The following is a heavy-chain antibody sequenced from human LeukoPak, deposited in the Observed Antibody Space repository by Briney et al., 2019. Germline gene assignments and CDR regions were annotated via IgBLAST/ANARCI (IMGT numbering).Heavy chain of an antibody. J-gene: IGHJ3*02. CDR2: IYHSRST. CDR1: GGSISSSNW. Sequence: SETLSLTCAVSGGSISSSNWWSWVRQPPGKGLEWIGEIYHSRSTNYNPSLKSRVTISVDKSKNQFSLKLSSVTAADTAVYYCARDRHCSGGSCGDAFDIWGQGTMVTVSS. D-gene: IGHD2-15*01. V-gene: IGHV4-4*02. CDR3: ARDRHCSGGSCGDAFDI.